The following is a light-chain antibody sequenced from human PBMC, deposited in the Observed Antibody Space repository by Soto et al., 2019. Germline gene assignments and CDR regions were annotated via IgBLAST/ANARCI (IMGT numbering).Light chain of an antibody. Sequence: DIQMTQSPSSLSASVGDRVTITCRASQSISSYLNWYQQKPGKAPKLLIYAASNLQSGVSSRFGGSGSGTDFTLTISSLQPEDFATYYCQQSYSTPPTFGQGTKVDIK. V-gene: IGKV1-39*01. CDR2: AAS. CDR3: QQSYSTPPT. J-gene: IGKJ1*01. CDR1: QSISSY.